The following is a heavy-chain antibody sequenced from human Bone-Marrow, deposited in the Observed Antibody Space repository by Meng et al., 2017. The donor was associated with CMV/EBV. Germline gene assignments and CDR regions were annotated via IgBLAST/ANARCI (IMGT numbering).Heavy chain of an antibody. V-gene: IGHV1-18*01. CDR3: ARGPSGSYFRPFDY. J-gene: IGHJ4*02. CDR2: ISAYNGDT. CDR1: GYTFTSYG. D-gene: IGHD1-26*01. Sequence: QVQLVQSGAEVKTPGASVKVSCKASGYTFTSYGISWVRQAPGQGLEWVGWISAYNGDTNYAQKLQGRVTMTTDTSTNSAYMELRSLRSDDTAVYYCARGPSGSYFRPFDYWGQGTLVTVSS.